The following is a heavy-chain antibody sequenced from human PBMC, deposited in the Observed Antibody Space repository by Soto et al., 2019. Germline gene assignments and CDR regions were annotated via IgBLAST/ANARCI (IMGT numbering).Heavy chain of an antibody. V-gene: IGHV3-23*01. CDR1: GFTFSSYA. J-gene: IGHJ4*02. D-gene: IGHD3-22*01. CDR2: ISGSGGST. Sequence: GGSLRLSCAASGFTFSSYAMSWVRQAPGKGLEWVSAISGSGGSTYYADSVKGRFTISRDNSKNTLYLQMNSLRAEDTAVYYCAKDPRRYDSSGYFNFDYWGQGTLVTVSS. CDR3: AKDPRRYDSSGYFNFDY.